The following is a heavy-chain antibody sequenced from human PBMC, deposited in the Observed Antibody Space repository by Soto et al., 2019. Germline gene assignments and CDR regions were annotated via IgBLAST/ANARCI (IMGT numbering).Heavy chain of an antibody. D-gene: IGHD1-26*01. CDR1: GGTFSSYA. J-gene: IGHJ4*02. V-gene: IGHV1-69*12. CDR3: ARDRTSGSYCYFDY. Sequence: QVQLVQSGAEVKKPGSSVKVSCKASGGTFSSYAISWVRQAPGQGLEWMGGIIPIFGTANYAQKFQGRVTITADESTSTAYMELSSLRSEDTAVYYCARDRTSGSYCYFDYWGQGTLVTVSS. CDR2: IIPIFGTA.